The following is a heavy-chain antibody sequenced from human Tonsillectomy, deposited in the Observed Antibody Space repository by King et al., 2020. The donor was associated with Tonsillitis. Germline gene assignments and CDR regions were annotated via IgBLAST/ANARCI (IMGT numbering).Heavy chain of an antibody. V-gene: IGHV3-48*02. CDR3: ARDRGSESLGVVY. D-gene: IGHD3-10*01. CDR2: ISSSSRTI. J-gene: IGHJ4*02. Sequence: VQLVESGGGLVQPGGSLRLSCAASGFTFSNHDMNWVRQAPGKGLEWVSFISSSSRTIYYADSVKGRFTISRDNAKNSLYLQMNRLRDEDTAVYYCARDRGSESLGVVYWGQGTLVTVSS. CDR1: GFTFSNHD.